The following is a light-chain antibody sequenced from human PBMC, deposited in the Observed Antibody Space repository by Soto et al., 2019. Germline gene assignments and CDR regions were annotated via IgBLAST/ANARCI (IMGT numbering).Light chain of an antibody. Sequence: EIVLSQSPGTLSLSPGERATLACRASQSISTSTLAWYQQKPGQAPRLLIYGTSTRAAGIPDRFSGAGAAADFTLTISRLEPEDIGVYYCQQYGTSPLTFGGGTKVEIK. V-gene: IGKV3-20*01. CDR1: QSISTST. CDR2: GTS. J-gene: IGKJ4*01. CDR3: QQYGTSPLT.